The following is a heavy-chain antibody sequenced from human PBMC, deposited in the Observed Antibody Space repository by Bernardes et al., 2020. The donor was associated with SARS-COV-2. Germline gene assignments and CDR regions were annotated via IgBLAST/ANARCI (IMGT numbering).Heavy chain of an antibody. V-gene: IGHV1-2*02. Sequence: ASVKVSCKASGYSFTAYYLHWVRQAPGQGLEWLGWLNPNSGNTNSAQKFQGRVTMTRDTSISTAYIELTGLTPDDTAVYYCARDGVVSRNYDAYDVWGQGKMVTVSS. CDR3: ARDGVVSRNYDAYDV. CDR1: GYSFTAYY. D-gene: IGHD2-15*01. J-gene: IGHJ3*01. CDR2: LNPNSGNT.